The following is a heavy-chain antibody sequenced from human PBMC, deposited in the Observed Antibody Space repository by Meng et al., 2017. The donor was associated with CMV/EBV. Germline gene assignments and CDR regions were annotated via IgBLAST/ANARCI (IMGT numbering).Heavy chain of an antibody. J-gene: IGHJ5*02. Sequence: QVDLPLWGAGLLHPAASLSPACAVYGESLSGYYWSWIRQPPGKWLGWIGEINHSGSTNYNPSLKSRVTISVGTSKNQFPLKLSSVTAADTAVYCCARGGNWFDPWGQGTLVTVSS. CDR1: GESLSGYY. V-gene: IGHV4-34*01. CDR3: ARGGNWFDP. CDR2: INHSGST.